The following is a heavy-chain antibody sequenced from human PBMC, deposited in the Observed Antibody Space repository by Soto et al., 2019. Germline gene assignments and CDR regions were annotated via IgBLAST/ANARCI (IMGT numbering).Heavy chain of an antibody. D-gene: IGHD1-26*01. V-gene: IGHV3-72*01. Sequence: GGSLRLSCAASGFTLSDHYMDWVRQAPGKGLEWAARIRDKAHSDTTEYAASVKGRFAISRDDSRNSLYLQMNSLETEDTAVYFCARARPQSGHWYFDFWGQGILVTVSS. CDR3: ARARPQSGHWYFDF. CDR1: GFTLSDHY. CDR2: IRDKAHSDTT. J-gene: IGHJ4*02.